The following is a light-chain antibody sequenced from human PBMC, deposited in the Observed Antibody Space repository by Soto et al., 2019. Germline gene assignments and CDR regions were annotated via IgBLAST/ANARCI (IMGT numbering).Light chain of an antibody. V-gene: IGKV1-5*03. J-gene: IGKJ4*02. Sequence: DIQMTQSPSTLSASVGDRVTITCRATQSCSSWLAWYRQKPGQAHKLLIYKAFNLESGVKSRFSGSGSGTEFTLAIRSLQPDYYANSYAPRDKRDPCTFGRRSKGEI. CDR3: PRDKRDPCT. CDR2: KAF. CDR1: QSCSSW.